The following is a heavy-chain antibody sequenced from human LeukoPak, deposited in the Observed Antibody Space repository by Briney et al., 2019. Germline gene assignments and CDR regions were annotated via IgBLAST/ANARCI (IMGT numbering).Heavy chain of an antibody. D-gene: IGHD3-10*01. Sequence: PSETLSLTCTVSGGSISSSSYYWGWIRQPPGKGLEWIGGIYYSGSTYYNPSLKSRVTISVDTTKNQFSLKLSSVTAADTAVYYCARVLDYYGSGGGLDYWGQGTLVTVSS. CDR2: IYYSGST. J-gene: IGHJ4*02. CDR3: ARVLDYYGSGGGLDY. CDR1: GGSISSSSYY. V-gene: IGHV4-39*07.